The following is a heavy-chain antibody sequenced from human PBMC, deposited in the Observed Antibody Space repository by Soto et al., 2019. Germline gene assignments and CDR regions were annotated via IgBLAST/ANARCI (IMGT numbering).Heavy chain of an antibody. V-gene: IGHV4-31*03. Sequence: SETLSLTCTVSGGSISSGGYYWSWIRQHPGKGLEWIGYIYYSGSTYYNPSLKSRVTISVDTSKNQFSLKLSSVTAADTAVYYCARDRYCSSTSCCRDVAFDIWGQGTMVTVSS. CDR1: GGSISSGGYY. J-gene: IGHJ3*02. D-gene: IGHD2-2*01. CDR2: IYYSGST. CDR3: ARDRYCSSTSCCRDVAFDI.